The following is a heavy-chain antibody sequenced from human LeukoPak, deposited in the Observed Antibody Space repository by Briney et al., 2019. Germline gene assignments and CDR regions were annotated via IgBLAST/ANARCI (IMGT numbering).Heavy chain of an antibody. CDR3: ARGDYYDSSGYYYPGGY. V-gene: IGHV3-53*01. J-gene: IGHJ4*02. CDR1: GFTVSSNY. CDR2: IYSGGST. D-gene: IGHD3-22*01. Sequence: GGSLRLSCAASGFTVSSNYMSWVRQAPGKGLEWVSVIYSGGSTYYADSVKGRFTISRDNSKNTLYLQMNSLRAEDTAVYYCARGDYYDSSGYYYPGGYWGQGTLVTVSS.